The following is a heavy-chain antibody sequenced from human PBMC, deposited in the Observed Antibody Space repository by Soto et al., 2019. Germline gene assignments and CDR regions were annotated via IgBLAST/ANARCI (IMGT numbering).Heavy chain of an antibody. CDR2: IIPIFGTA. Sequence: SVKVSCKASGVTFSSYAISWVRQAPGQGLEWMGGIIPIFGTANYAQKFQGRVTITADESTSTAYMELSSLRSEDTAVYYCARALGGYCSGGSCYSGFYFDYWGQGTLVTVSS. CDR1: GVTFSSYA. D-gene: IGHD2-15*01. V-gene: IGHV1-69*13. CDR3: ARALGGYCSGGSCYSGFYFDY. J-gene: IGHJ4*02.